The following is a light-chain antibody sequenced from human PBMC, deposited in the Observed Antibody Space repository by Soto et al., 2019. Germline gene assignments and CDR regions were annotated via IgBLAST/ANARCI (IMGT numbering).Light chain of an antibody. CDR3: ISYTDRQSYL. V-gene: IGLV2-14*03. CDR1: SSDIGSYDH. J-gene: IGLJ1*01. Sequence: QSVLTQPASVSGSPGQSITISCSGTSSDIGSYDHVAWYQQFPGKSPKLIIYAVSDRPSGVSDRFSGSKSGISASLTISGLQTEDEADYYCISYTDRQSYLFRTGTTVTVL. CDR2: AVS.